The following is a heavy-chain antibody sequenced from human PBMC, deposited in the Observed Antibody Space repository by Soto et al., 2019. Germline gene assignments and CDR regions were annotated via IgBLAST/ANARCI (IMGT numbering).Heavy chain of an antibody. D-gene: IGHD6-25*01. CDR3: ARRIAAAGGYYYYAFDV. CDR1: GYNFDTYW. V-gene: IGHV5-10-1*01. J-gene: IGHJ6*04. CDR2: IDPADSKT. Sequence: GESLKISCKGSGYNFDTYWVNWVRQLPGKGLEWMGRIDPADSKTKYSPSLEGHITISVDKSIQTTYLQWSSLKASDTAIYYCARRIAAAGGYYYYAFDVWGKGTAVTVSS.